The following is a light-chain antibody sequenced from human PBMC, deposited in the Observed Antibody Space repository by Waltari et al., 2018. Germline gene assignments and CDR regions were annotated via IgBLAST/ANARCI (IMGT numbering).Light chain of an antibody. CDR3: QQYDYSWGFA. J-gene: IGKJ3*01. V-gene: IGKV1-39*01. CDR1: QSINTY. CDR2: GAS. Sequence: DIQMTQSPSSLSASVGDRVTITCRASQSINTYLNWYQRKPGEAPKLLIYGASTLESGVPSRFSGSGSGTDFTLTISSLQPEDFATYYCQQYDYSWGFAFGPGT.